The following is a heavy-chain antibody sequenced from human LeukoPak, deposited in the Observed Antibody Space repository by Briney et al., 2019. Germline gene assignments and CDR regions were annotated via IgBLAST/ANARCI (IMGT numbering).Heavy chain of an antibody. CDR2: ISSSGSVT. V-gene: IGHV3-48*03. D-gene: IGHD4-23*01. CDR1: GFTFSSYE. J-gene: IGHJ4*02. Sequence: GGSLRLSCVASGFTFSSYETSWVRQAPGKGLEGVSYISSSGSVTHYADSVKGRFTVSRDNAKNSLFLQIKSLRAEDTATYYCARDAGNYGGNSYFDSWGQGTLVTVSS. CDR3: ARDAGNYGGNSYFDS.